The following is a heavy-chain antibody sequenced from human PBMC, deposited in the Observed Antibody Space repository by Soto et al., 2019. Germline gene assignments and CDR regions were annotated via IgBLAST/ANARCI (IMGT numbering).Heavy chain of an antibody. CDR2: IYHSGST. CDR1: GGSISSSNW. J-gene: IGHJ4*02. V-gene: IGHV4-4*02. D-gene: IGHD2-21*02. Sequence: SETLSLTCAVSGGSISSSNWWSWVRQPPGKGLEWIGEIYHSGSTNYNPSLKSRVTISVDKSKNQFSLKLSSVTAADTAVYYCARRYCGGDCYFAFFDYWGQGTLVTVSS. CDR3: ARRYCGGDCYFAFFDY.